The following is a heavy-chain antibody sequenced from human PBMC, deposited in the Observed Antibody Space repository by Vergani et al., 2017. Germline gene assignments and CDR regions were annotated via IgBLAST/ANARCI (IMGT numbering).Heavy chain of an antibody. D-gene: IGHD3-3*01. J-gene: IGHJ3*02. CDR1: GFTFSSYG. Sequence: QVQLVESGGGVVQPGRSLRLSCAASGFTFSSYGMHWVRQAPGKGLEWVAVIWYDGSNKYYADSVKARFTISRSNSKNTLYLQMNSLRAGDTAVYYCARLSGGITIFGVVSSGAFDIWGQGTMVTVSS. CDR2: IWYDGSNK. CDR3: ARLSGGITIFGVVSSGAFDI. V-gene: IGHV3-33*01.